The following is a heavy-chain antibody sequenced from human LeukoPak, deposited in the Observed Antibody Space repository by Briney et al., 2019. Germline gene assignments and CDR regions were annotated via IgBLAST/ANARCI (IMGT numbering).Heavy chain of an antibody. V-gene: IGHV1-46*01. CDR1: GYTFTSYY. D-gene: IGHD4-11*01. J-gene: IGHJ6*03. Sequence: ASVKVSCKASGYTFTSYYMHWVRQAPGQGLEWMGIISPSGGSTSYAQKFQGRVTMTRDTSTSTVYMELSSLRSEDTAVYYCARDGAVDTVTDYYYYMDVWGKGTTVTVSS. CDR3: ARDGAVDTVTDYYYYMDV. CDR2: ISPSGGST.